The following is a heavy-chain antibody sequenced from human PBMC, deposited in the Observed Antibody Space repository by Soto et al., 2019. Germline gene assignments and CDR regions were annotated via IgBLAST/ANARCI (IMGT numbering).Heavy chain of an antibody. D-gene: IGHD3-3*01. J-gene: IGHJ5*02. CDR2: IYYSGST. CDR1: GGSISSYY. V-gene: IGHV4-59*01. CDR3: ARVDIGDYDFWSGYYNNWFDP. Sequence: SEPLSLACTVSGGSISSYYWSWIRQPPGKGLELIGYIYYSGSTNYNPSLKSRVTISVDTSKNQFSLKLSSVTAADTAVYYCARVDIGDYDFWSGYYNNWFDPWGQGTLVTVSS.